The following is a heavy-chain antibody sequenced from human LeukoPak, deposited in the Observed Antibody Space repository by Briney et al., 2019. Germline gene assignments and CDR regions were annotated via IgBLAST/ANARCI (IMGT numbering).Heavy chain of an antibody. CDR2: INHSGST. D-gene: IGHD5-12*01. V-gene: IGHV4-34*01. J-gene: IGHJ4*02. CDR3: ARGVVYSYSGYGEVFDY. CDR1: GGSFSGYY. Sequence: PSETLSLTCAVYGGSFSGYYWSWIRQPPGKGLEWIGEINHSGSTNYNPSLKSRATISVDTSKNQFSLKLSSVTAADTAVYYCARGVVYSYSGYGEVFDYWGQGTLVTVSS.